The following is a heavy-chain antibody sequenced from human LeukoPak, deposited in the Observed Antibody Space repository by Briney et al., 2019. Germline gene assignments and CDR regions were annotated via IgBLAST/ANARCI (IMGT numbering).Heavy chain of an antibody. D-gene: IGHD5-18*01. CDR3: ARVFIVPDTAMVDY. Sequence: SETLSLTCAVYGGSFSGYYWSWIRQPPGKGLEWIGEINHSGSTNYNPSLKSRVTISVDTSKNQFSLKLSSVTAADTAVYYCARVFIVPDTAMVDYWGQGTRVTVSS. J-gene: IGHJ4*02. CDR2: INHSGST. CDR1: GGSFSGYY. V-gene: IGHV4-34*01.